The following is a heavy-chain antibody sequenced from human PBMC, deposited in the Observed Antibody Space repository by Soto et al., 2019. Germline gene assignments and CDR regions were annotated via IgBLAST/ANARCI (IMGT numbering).Heavy chain of an antibody. J-gene: IGHJ1*01. Sequence: QVQLQESGPGLVKPSQTLSLTCTVSGGSISSGDYYWSWIRQPPGKGLEWIGYIYYSGSTYYNPSLKRRGTLSVDKSKKQFPLKLRSVTAPDTAVYYRAIGITMVRGIIIPYFPHWGQGTLVTVSS. CDR1: GGSISSGDYY. CDR3: AIGITMVRGIIIPYFPH. CDR2: IYYSGST. V-gene: IGHV4-30-4*01. D-gene: IGHD3-10*01.